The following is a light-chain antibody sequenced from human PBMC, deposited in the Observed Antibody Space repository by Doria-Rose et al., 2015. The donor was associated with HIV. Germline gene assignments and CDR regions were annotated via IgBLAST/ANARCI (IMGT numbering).Light chain of an antibody. CDR2: EDN. J-gene: IGLJ3*02. Sequence: NFMLTQPHSVSESPGKTVTISCTRSSGSIASNYVQWYQQRPGSSPTTVIYEDNQRPSGVPDRFSGSIDGSSNSASLTISGLKTEDEADYYCQSYDSGTWVFGGGTKLTVL. CDR3: QSYDSGTWV. CDR1: SGSIASNY. V-gene: IGLV6-57*01.